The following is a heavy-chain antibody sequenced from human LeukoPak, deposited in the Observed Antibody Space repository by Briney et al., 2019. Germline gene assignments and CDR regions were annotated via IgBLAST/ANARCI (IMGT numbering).Heavy chain of an antibody. Sequence: GGSLRLSCAASGFTVSSNYMSWVRQAPGKGLEWVSVIYSGGSTYYADSVKGRFTISRDNAKNSLYLQMNSLRAEDTAVYYCARGDYYDSSGYCDYWGQGTLVTVSS. CDR2: IYSGGST. V-gene: IGHV3-66*01. J-gene: IGHJ4*02. D-gene: IGHD3-22*01. CDR1: GFTVSSNY. CDR3: ARGDYYDSSGYCDY.